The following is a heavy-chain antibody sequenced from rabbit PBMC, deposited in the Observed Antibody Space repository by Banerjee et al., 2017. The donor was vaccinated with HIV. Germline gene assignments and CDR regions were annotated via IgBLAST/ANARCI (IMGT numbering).Heavy chain of an antibody. CDR3: ARDGGDGYPTYFNL. CDR2: IYTSSSGST. V-gene: IGHV1S45*01. D-gene: IGHD6-1*01. CDR1: GIDFSSYYY. J-gene: IGHJ4*01. Sequence: QQQLEESGGGLVKPGGTLTLTCKASGIDFSSYYYMCWVRQAPGKGLELIACIYTSSSGSTYYASWAKGRFTISKTSSTTVTLQMTSLTAADTATYFCARDGGDGYPTYFNLWGQGTLVTVS.